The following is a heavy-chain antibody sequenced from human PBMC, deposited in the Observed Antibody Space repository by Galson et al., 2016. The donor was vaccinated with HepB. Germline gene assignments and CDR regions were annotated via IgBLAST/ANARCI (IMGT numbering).Heavy chain of an antibody. CDR3: ARDPPYYHDRSGYFFDY. CDR1: GFSFSNSG. D-gene: IGHD3-22*01. J-gene: IGHJ4*02. CDR2: ISGSSTYI. Sequence: SLRLSCAASGFSFSNSGMSWVRQAPGRGLEWVSSISGSSTYIYYAESVKGRFTISRDNAKNSLFLQMNSLRAEDTAIYYCARDPPYYHDRSGYFFDYWGQGTLVTVPS. V-gene: IGHV3-21*06.